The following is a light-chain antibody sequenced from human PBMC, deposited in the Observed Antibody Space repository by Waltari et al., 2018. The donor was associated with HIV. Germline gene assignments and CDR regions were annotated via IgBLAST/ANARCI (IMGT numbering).Light chain of an antibody. J-gene: IGLJ3*02. CDR2: EVT. Sequence: QSALTQPASVSGSPGQSITISCTGTSSDVAGYNLVSWYQQHPGTAPQRIIYEVTKRTSGVCKRFAASKSGKTASLTISGRQAEEEAHYHCCSYAGSSTLVFGGGTNVIVL. V-gene: IGLV2-23*02. CDR3: CSYAGSSTLV. CDR1: SSDVAGYNL.